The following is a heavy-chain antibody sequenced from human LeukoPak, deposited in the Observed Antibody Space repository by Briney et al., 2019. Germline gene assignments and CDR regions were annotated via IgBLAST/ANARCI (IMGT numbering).Heavy chain of an antibody. CDR1: GYTFTGYY. CDR2: INPNSGGT. V-gene: IGHV1-2*02. Sequence: ASVKVSCKASGYTFTGYYIHWVRQAPGQGLECMGWINPNSGGTNYAQKFQGRVTMTRDTSISTAYMELNRLRSDDTAVYYWARGGSGSYFSWLDPWGQGPLVTVSS. D-gene: IGHD3-10*01. J-gene: IGHJ5*02. CDR3: ARGGSGSYFSWLDP.